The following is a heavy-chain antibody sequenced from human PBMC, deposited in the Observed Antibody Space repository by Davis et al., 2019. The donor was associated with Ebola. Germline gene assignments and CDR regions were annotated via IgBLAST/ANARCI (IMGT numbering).Heavy chain of an antibody. Sequence: ASVKVSCKASGYTFTGYYMHWVRQAPGQGLEWMGWINPNSGGTNYAQKFQGRVTMTGDTSISTAYMELSRLRSDDTAVYYCATTYYDFWSGYYYAFDIWGQGTMVTVSS. CDR1: GYTFTGYY. D-gene: IGHD3-3*01. CDR3: ATTYYDFWSGYYYAFDI. V-gene: IGHV1-2*02. CDR2: INPNSGGT. J-gene: IGHJ3*02.